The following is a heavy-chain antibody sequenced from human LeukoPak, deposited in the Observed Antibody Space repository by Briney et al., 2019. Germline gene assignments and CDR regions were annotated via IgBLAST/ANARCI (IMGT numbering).Heavy chain of an antibody. CDR2: IYHSGST. CDR3: ARGEQYCSSTSCYNRFDP. CDR1: GGSISSGGYS. D-gene: IGHD2-2*01. J-gene: IGHJ5*02. Sequence: PSETLSLTCAVSGGSISSGGYSWSWIRQPPGKGLEWIGYIYHSGSTYYNPSLKSRVTISVDRSKNQFSLKLSSVTAADTAVYYCARGEQYCSSTSCYNRFDPWGQGTLVTVSS. V-gene: IGHV4-30-2*01.